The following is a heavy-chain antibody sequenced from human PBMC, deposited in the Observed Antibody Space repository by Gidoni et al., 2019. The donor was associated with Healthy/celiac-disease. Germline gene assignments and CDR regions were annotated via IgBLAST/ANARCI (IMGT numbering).Heavy chain of an antibody. CDR1: GFTFSSYS. D-gene: IGHD5-12*01. Sequence: EVQLVESGGGLVKPGGSLRLSCAASGFTFSSYSMNWVRQAPGKGLEWVSSISSSSSYIYYADSVKGRFTISRDNAKNSLYLQMNSLRAEDTAVYYCARDDGQVATIEANNWFDPWGQGTLVTVSS. CDR2: ISSSSSYI. V-gene: IGHV3-21*01. J-gene: IGHJ5*02. CDR3: ARDDGQVATIEANNWFDP.